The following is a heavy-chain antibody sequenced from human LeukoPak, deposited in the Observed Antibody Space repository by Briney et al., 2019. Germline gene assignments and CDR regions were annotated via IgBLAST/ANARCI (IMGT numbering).Heavy chain of an antibody. D-gene: IGHD3-3*02. CDR2: IYNSGGT. J-gene: IGHJ3*01. V-gene: IGHV4-4*07. CDR1: GGSVSSYY. Sequence: SETLSLTCTVSGGSVSSYYWYWIRQSAGKGLEWIGGIYNSGGTNYNPSLMSRATVSLDTSKNQFSLKLSSVTAADTAIYYCARGGSHGQFWSGHDAFDFWGQGTMVTVSS. CDR3: ARGGSHGQFWSGHDAFDF.